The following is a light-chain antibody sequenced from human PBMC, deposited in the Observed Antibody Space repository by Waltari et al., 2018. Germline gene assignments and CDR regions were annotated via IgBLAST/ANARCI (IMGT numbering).Light chain of an antibody. Sequence: DIVMTQSPDSLAVSLGERATINCKSSQSVLYSSNNKNYLAWYQQKPGQPPKLLIYWASTRESGVPDRFSGSGSGTDFTLTISSLQTEDFATYFCQQSYSNMYTFGQGTK. V-gene: IGKV4-1*01. CDR2: WAS. CDR1: QSVLYSSNNKNY. CDR3: QQSYSNMYT. J-gene: IGKJ2*01.